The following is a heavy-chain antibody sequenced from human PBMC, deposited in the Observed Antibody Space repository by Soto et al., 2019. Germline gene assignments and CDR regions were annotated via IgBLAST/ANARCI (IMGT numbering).Heavy chain of an antibody. CDR3: ARDYFLACFD. CDR2: ISSDGSLT. CDR1: GFTFSDYY. Sequence: PGESLRLSCEASGFTFSDYYMTWIRQAPGKGLEWVSYISSDGSLTYYADSVKGRFTVSRDNAKNSLSLQMNSLRGDDTAVYYCARDYFLACFDWGRGTLVTVS. V-gene: IGHV3-11*01. D-gene: IGHD2-21*01. J-gene: IGHJ4*02.